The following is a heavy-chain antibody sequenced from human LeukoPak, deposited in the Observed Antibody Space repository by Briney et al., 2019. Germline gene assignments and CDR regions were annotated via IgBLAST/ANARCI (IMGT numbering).Heavy chain of an antibody. CDR3: ARALPAGYSSGWYDY. V-gene: IGHV4-39*07. CDR2: IYYSGST. J-gene: IGHJ4*02. D-gene: IGHD6-19*01. CDR1: GGSISSSSYY. Sequence: SETLSLTCTVSGGSISSSSYYWGWIRQPPGKGLEWIGGIYYSGSTYYNPSLKSRVTISVDTSKNQFSLKLSSVTAADTAVYYCARALPAGYSSGWYDYWGQGTLVTVSS.